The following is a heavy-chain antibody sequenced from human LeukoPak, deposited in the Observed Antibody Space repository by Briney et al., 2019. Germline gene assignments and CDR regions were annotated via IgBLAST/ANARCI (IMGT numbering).Heavy chain of an antibody. CDR3: ARDPPAVRTNTYA. CDR1: GFTVSNNY. Sequence: GGSLRLSCAASGFTVSNNYMNWVRQAPGKGLEWVSLIYSGGDTHYADSVKGRFTISRDSSKNTLYPQMNSLRAEDTAVYYCARDPPAVRTNTYAWGQGTLVTVSS. V-gene: IGHV3-66*01. J-gene: IGHJ5*02. D-gene: IGHD4/OR15-4a*01. CDR2: IYSGGDT.